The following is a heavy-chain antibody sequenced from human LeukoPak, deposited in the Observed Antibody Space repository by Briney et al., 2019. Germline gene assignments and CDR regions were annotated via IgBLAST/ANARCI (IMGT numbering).Heavy chain of an antibody. V-gene: IGHV4-61*08. CDR3: GRLVRDGQQFSGDFDC. CDR2: VHYSGST. CDR1: GDSITSRDYY. J-gene: IGHJ4*02. D-gene: IGHD5-24*01. Sequence: PSETLSLTCSVSGDSITSRDYYWSWIRQPPGKGLEWIGYVHYSGSTNYNPSLKSRVSISVDTSKNQFSLKLSSVTAADTAVYYCGRLVRDGQQFSGDFDCWGQGTLVTVSS.